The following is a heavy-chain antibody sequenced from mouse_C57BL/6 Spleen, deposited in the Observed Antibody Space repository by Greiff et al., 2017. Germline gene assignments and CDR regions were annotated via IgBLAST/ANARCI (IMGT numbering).Heavy chain of an antibody. V-gene: IGHV1-26*01. CDR3: ARSSGLGYFDY. Sequence: VQLQQSGPELVKPGASVKISCKASGYTFTDYYMNWVKQSHGKSLEWIGDINPNNGGTSYNQKFKGKATLTVDKSSSTAYMELRSLTSEDSAVYYCARSSGLGYFDYWGQGTTLTVSS. CDR1: GYTFTDYY. CDR2: INPNNGGT. J-gene: IGHJ2*01. D-gene: IGHD3-3*01.